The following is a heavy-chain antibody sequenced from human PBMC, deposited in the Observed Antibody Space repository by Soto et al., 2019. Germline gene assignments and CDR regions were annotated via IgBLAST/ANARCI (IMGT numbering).Heavy chain of an antibody. Sequence: EVQLVESGGGLVKPGGSLRLSCAASGFSFSSYSMNWVRQAPGKGLEWVSSISGSSRYIYYADSVKGRFTISRDNAKNSLYLQMNSLRAEDTAVYYCATDWERGYWGQGTLVTVSP. J-gene: IGHJ4*02. V-gene: IGHV3-21*01. CDR1: GFSFSSYS. CDR3: ATDWERGY. D-gene: IGHD1-1*01. CDR2: ISGSSRYI.